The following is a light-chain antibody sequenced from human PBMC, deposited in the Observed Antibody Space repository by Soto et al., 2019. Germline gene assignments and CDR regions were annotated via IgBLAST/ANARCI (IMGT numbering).Light chain of an antibody. V-gene: IGKV1-13*02. J-gene: IGKJ5*01. CDR1: QGISGA. CDR3: QQFHTYPVT. CDR2: DAS. Sequence: AIQLTQSPSALSASVGDRVTITCRASQGISGALAWYQQKPGRAPTLLIYDASSLESGVPSRFSGSESGTDFTLTISSLQAEDFATYYCQQFHTYPVTFGQGTLLEIK.